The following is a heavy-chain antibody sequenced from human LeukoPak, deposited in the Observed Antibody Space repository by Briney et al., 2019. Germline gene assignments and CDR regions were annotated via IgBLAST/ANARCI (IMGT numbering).Heavy chain of an antibody. CDR2: IYPGDSDT. D-gene: IGHD3-3*01. Sequence: GESLKISCQGSGYSFTSYWIGWVRQMPGKGLEWMGIIYPGDSDTRYSPSFQGQVTISADKSISTAYLQWSSLKASDTAMYYCARRPYDFWSGYYSNNWFDPWGQGTLVTVSS. J-gene: IGHJ5*02. CDR3: ARRPYDFWSGYYSNNWFDP. V-gene: IGHV5-51*01. CDR1: GYSFTSYW.